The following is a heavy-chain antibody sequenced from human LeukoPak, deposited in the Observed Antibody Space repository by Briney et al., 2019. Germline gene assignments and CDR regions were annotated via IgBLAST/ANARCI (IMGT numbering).Heavy chain of an antibody. Sequence: GSLRLSCAGSGFTFSSYSMNWVRQPPGKGLEWIGEINHSGGTNCNPSLESRVSISVDTSKNQFSLNLTSVTAADTAVYYCARGILDFWSGYPFDYWGQGTLVTVSS. J-gene: IGHJ4*02. V-gene: IGHV4-34*01. CDR3: ARGILDFWSGYPFDY. CDR2: INHSGGT. CDR1: GFTFSSYS. D-gene: IGHD3-3*01.